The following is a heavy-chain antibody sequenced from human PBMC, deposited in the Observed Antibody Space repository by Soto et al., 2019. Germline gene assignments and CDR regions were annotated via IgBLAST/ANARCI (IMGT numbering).Heavy chain of an antibody. CDR2: INHSGST. CDR1: GGSFSGYY. D-gene: IGHD2-21*01. Sequence: PSETLSLTCAVYGGSFSGYYWSWIRQPPGKGLEWIGEINHSGSTNYNPSLKSRVTISVDTSRNQFSLKLSSVTAADTAVYYCARQPTTGDTHLWFAPWGQGTLVTVSS. J-gene: IGHJ5*02. CDR3: ARQPTTGDTHLWFAP. V-gene: IGHV4-34*01.